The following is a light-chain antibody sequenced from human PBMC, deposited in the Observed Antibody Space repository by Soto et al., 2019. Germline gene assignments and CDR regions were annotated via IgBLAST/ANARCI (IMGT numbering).Light chain of an antibody. CDR1: KLGDKY. Sequence: SYELTQPPSVSVSPGQTASITCSGDKLGDKYACWYQQKPGQSPVLVIYQDSKRPSGIPERFSGSNSGNTATLTISGTQAMDEADYYCQAWDSSTQGVVFGGVTKFTVL. CDR3: QAWDSSTQGVV. CDR2: QDS. J-gene: IGLJ2*01. V-gene: IGLV3-1*01.